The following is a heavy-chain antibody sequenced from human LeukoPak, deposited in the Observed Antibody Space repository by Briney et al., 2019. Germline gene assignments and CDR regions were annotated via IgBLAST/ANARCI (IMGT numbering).Heavy chain of an antibody. CDR1: GDSFSSNSAA. Sequence: SQTLSLTCAISGDSFSSNSAAWHWVRQSPSRGLEWLGRTYYRSKWYNDYAVSVKSRITINPDTSKNQFSLQLNSVTPEDTAVYYCARDPNWTFYYFDYWGQGTLVTVSS. J-gene: IGHJ4*02. D-gene: IGHD1-1*01. CDR2: TYYRSKWYN. V-gene: IGHV6-1*01. CDR3: ARDPNWTFYYFDY.